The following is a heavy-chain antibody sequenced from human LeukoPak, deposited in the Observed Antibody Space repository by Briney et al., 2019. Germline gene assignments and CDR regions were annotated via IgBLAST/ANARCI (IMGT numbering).Heavy chain of an antibody. V-gene: IGHV4-34*01. D-gene: IGHD2-15*01. CDR3: ASRLVVRGFDP. J-gene: IGHJ5*02. CDR1: GGSFSGYY. Sequence: SETLSLTCAVYGGSFSGYYWSWIRQPPGKGLEWIGEINHSGSTNYNPSLKSRVTISVDTSKNQFSLKLSSMTAADTAVYYCASRLVVRGFDPWGQGTLVTVSS. CDR2: INHSGST.